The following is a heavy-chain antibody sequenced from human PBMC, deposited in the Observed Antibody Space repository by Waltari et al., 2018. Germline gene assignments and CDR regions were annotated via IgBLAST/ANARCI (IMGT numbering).Heavy chain of an antibody. CDR1: GYTFTSYD. Sequence: QVQLVQSGAEVKKPGASVKVSCKASGYTFTSYDINWVRQATGQGLEWMGWMNPTRGNTGYAQKFQGRVTMTRNTSISTAYMALSSLRSEDTAVYYCARVSSYDSSGYYGYWGQGTLVTVSS. CDR2: MNPTRGNT. D-gene: IGHD3-22*01. CDR3: ARVSSYDSSGYYGY. V-gene: IGHV1-8*01. J-gene: IGHJ4*02.